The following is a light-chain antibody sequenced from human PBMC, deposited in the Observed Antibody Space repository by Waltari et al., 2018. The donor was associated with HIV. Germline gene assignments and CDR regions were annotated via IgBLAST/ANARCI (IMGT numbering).Light chain of an antibody. J-gene: IGKJ4*01. CDR3: QQYYSTPLT. Sequence: DIVMTQSPDSLAVSLGERATINCQSSHNLIYSSTNKNFLAWYQQKPGQPPKLLLYWSSTRDSGVPDRFSGSGSGTDFTLTISSLQAEDVAIYYCQQYYSTPLTFGGGTKVE. CDR2: WSS. CDR1: HNLIYSSTNKNF. V-gene: IGKV4-1*01.